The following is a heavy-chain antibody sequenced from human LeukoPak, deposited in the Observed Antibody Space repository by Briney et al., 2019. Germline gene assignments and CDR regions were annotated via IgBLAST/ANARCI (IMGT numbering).Heavy chain of an antibody. Sequence: PGGSLRLSCVTSGFRFSSYSMNWTRQAPGKGLEWVSYISNTSTATQYADSVMGRFTISRDNAKNSLYLQMNSLRAEDTAVYYCARTVSFWGQGTLVTVSS. CDR3: ARTVSF. CDR1: GFRFSSYS. D-gene: IGHD3-16*02. J-gene: IGHJ4*02. CDR2: ISNTSTAT. V-gene: IGHV3-48*04.